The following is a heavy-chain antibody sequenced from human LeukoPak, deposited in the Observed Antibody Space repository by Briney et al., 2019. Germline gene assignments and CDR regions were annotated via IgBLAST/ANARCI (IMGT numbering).Heavy chain of an antibody. CDR3: ARIAVAERYAFDI. CDR2: IYYSGST. V-gene: IGHV4-39*01. J-gene: IGHJ3*02. CDR1: GGSISSSSYY. Sequence: PSETLSLTCTVSGGSISSSSYYWGCIRQPPGKGLEWIGSIYYSGSTYYNPSLKSRVTISVDTSKNQFSLKLSSVTAADTAVYYCARIAVAERYAFDIWGQGTMVTVSS. D-gene: IGHD6-19*01.